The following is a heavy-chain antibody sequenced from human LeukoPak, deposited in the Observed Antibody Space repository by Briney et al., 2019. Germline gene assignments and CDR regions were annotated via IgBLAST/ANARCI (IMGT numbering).Heavy chain of an antibody. V-gene: IGHV3-43*01. Sequence: GGSLRLSCAASGFTFDDYTMHWVRQPPGRGLEWVSLISWDGGSTYYADSVKGRFTISRDNSKNSLYLQMNSLRTEDTALYYCAKDVLGGFDYWGQGTLVTVSS. D-gene: IGHD3-16*01. CDR1: GFTFDDYT. CDR3: AKDVLGGFDY. CDR2: ISWDGGST. J-gene: IGHJ4*02.